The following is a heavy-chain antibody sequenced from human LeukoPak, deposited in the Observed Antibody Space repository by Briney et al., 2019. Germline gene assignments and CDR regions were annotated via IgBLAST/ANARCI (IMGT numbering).Heavy chain of an antibody. Sequence: EGSLRLSCAASGFTFSSYEMNWVRQAPGKGLEWVSYISSSGSTIYYADSVKGRFTISRDNAKNSLYLQMNSLRAADTAVYYCAELGITMIGGVWGKGTTVTISS. J-gene: IGHJ6*04. CDR3: AELGITMIGGV. CDR2: ISSSGSTI. V-gene: IGHV3-48*03. CDR1: GFTFSSYE. D-gene: IGHD3-10*02.